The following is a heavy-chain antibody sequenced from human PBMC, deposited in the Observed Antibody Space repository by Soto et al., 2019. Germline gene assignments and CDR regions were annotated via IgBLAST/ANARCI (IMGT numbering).Heavy chain of an antibody. V-gene: IGHV1-8*01. CDR3: ARDRDMTTVTDY. CDR2: MNPNSGNT. Sequence: ASVKVSCKASGYTFTSYDINWVRQATGQGLEWMGWMNPNSGNTGYAQKFQGRVTMTRNTSISTAYMELSSLRSEDTAVYYCARDRDMTTVTDYWGQGTLVTVSS. J-gene: IGHJ4*02. CDR1: GYTFTSYD. D-gene: IGHD4-17*01.